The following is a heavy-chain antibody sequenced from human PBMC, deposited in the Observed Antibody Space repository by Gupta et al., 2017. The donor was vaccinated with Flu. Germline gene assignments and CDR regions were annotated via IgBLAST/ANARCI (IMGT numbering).Heavy chain of an antibody. V-gene: IGHV3-23*01. CDR1: GFTFSSYA. J-gene: IGHJ4*02. CDR2: ITGSGSST. CDR3: AKEGRIAAAGISGRANHFDS. D-gene: IGHD6-13*01. Sequence: EVQRLESGGGLVPPGGSLGLSCEASGFTFSSYAMTWVRQAPGKGLEWVSVITGSGSSTYYADSVRGRFTISRDNSKNTVYLQMNSLRDEDTAVYYCAKEGRIAAAGISGRANHFDSWGQGTLVTVSS.